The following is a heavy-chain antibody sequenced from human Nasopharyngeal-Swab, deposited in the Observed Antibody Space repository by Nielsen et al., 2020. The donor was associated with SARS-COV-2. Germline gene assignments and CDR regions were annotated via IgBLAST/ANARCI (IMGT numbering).Heavy chain of an antibody. CDR1: GYNFTDYG. J-gene: IGHJ5*02. V-gene: IGHV1-18*01. CDR3: ARWGVTAAAKGSWFDP. Sequence: ASVKVSCKTSGYNFTDYGITWVRQVPGQGLGWMGWISVYNANTNYAQNFQGRVTLTTDASTNTAYMELRSLRSDDTALYYCARWGVTAAAKGSWFDPWGQGTLVTVSS. CDR2: ISVYNANT. D-gene: IGHD6-13*01.